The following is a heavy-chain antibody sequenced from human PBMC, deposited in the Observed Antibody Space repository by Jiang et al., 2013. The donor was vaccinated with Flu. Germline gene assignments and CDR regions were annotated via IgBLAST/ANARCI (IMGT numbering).Heavy chain of an antibody. CDR2: IYYSGST. V-gene: IGHV4-59*01. Sequence: GSGLVKPSETLSLTCTVSGGSISSYYWTWIRQPPGKALEWIGYIYYSGSTDYNPALKSRVTMSLDTSKNQFFLKLNSVTAADTAVYFCARDTSTWPKRFDYWGHGTPVTVSS. D-gene: IGHD2-2*01. CDR3: ARDTSTWPKRFDY. CDR1: GGSISSYY. J-gene: IGHJ4*01.